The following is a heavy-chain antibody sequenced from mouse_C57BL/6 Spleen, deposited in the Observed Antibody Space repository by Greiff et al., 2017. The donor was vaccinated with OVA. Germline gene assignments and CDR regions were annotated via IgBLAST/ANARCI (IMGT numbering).Heavy chain of an antibody. CDR2: ISSGGSYT. Sequence: DVMLVESGGDLVKPGGSLKLSCAASGFTFSSYGMSWVRQTPDKRLEWVATISSGGSYTYYPDSVKGRFTISRDNAKNTLYLQMSSLKSEDTAMYYCARHYGRNYFDYWGQGTTLTVSS. CDR3: ARHYGRNYFDY. J-gene: IGHJ2*01. D-gene: IGHD1-1*01. CDR1: GFTFSSYG. V-gene: IGHV5-6*02.